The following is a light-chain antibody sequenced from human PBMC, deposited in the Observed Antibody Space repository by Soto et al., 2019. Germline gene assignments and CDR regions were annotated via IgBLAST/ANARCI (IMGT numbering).Light chain of an antibody. V-gene: IGLV2-11*01. CDR1: SSDIGGYNY. J-gene: IGLJ1*01. Sequence: QSALTQPPSVSGSPGQSVTISCTGTSSDIGGYNYVSWYQQHPGKAPKLMIYDVSKWPSGVPDRFSGSKSGNTASLTIAGLQAEDEADYYCCSSAGRHLYVFGSGTKVTVL. CDR3: CSSAGRHLYV. CDR2: DVS.